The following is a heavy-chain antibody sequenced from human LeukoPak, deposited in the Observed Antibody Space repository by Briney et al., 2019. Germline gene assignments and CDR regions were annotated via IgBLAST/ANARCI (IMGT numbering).Heavy chain of an antibody. Sequence: GGSLRLSCAASGFTLSNYWMHWVRQAPGKGPVWVSRIKSDGSSTRFADSVQGRFTISRDNGKNTLYLQMNSLRAEDTAVYYCARDRNTPIDYWGQGTLATVSS. CDR2: IKSDGSST. CDR1: GFTLSNYW. V-gene: IGHV3-74*01. J-gene: IGHJ4*02. D-gene: IGHD5-18*01. CDR3: ARDRNTPIDY.